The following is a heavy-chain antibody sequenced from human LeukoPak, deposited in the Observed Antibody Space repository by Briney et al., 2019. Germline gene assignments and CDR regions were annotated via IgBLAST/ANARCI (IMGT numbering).Heavy chain of an antibody. D-gene: IGHD5-18*01. CDR3: AKDRDSYGYVTSFDY. CDR2: FSGSGGST. CDR1: GFTFSSYA. Sequence: GGSLRLSCAASGFTFSSYAMSWARQAPGKGLEGVSAFSGSGGSTYYADSVKERFTIYRDNSKNTLYLQMNSLRAEDTAVYYCAKDRDSYGYVTSFDYWGQGTLVTVSS. V-gene: IGHV3-23*01. J-gene: IGHJ4*02.